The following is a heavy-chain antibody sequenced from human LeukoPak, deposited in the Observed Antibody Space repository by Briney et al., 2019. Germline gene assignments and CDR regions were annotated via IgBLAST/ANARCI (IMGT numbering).Heavy chain of an antibody. CDR3: ATDLRFAFDY. CDR2: IRTTAEGAKYA. J-gene: IGHJ4*02. CDR1: GFSFTDNP. Sequence: GGSLRLSCATSGFSFTDNPMNWVRQAPGKGLEWISNIRTTAEGAKYAYYADSVKGRVTISRDDGKNTLYLHMNRLRDGDTAVYYCATDLRFAFDYWGQGILVTVSS. D-gene: IGHD3-3*01. V-gene: IGHV3-48*02.